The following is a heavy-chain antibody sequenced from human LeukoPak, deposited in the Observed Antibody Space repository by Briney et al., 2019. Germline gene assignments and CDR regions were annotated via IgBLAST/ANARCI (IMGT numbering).Heavy chain of an antibody. J-gene: IGHJ4*02. D-gene: IGHD3-3*01. CDR1: GYTLTELS. V-gene: IGHV1-24*01. Sequence: ASVKVSCKVSGYTLTELSMQWVRQAPGKGLEWMGGFDPEDGETIYAQKFQGRVTMTEDTSTDTAYMELSSLRSEDTAVYYCATLANSITIFGVVTFDYWGQGTLVTVSS. CDR2: FDPEDGET. CDR3: ATLANSITIFGVVTFDY.